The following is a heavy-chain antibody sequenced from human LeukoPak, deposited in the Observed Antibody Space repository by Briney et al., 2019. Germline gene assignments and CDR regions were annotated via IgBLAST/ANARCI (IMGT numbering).Heavy chain of an antibody. CDR3: ARDRYGVDDYGAPRYFDY. CDR2: ITSSSSYI. V-gene: IGHV3-21*01. D-gene: IGHD4-17*01. J-gene: IGHJ4*02. CDR1: GFTLSSYS. Sequence: GGSLRLSCAASGFTLSSYSMNWVRQAPGKGLEWVSSITSSSSYIYYADSVKGRFTISRNNAKNSLYLQMNSLRAEDTAVYYCARDRYGVDDYGAPRYFDYWGQGTLVTVSS.